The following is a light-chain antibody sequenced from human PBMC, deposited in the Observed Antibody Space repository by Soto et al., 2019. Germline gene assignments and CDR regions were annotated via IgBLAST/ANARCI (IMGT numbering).Light chain of an antibody. Sequence: EIVMTQSPATVSASPGEGVTLSCRASQSVSSSLAWYQQKPGQAPRLLVYGSSSRATDIPARFSGSGSGTDFTLTISSLQSEDFAVYYCLQYNNWPPITFGQGTRLEIK. CDR3: LQYNNWPPIT. CDR2: GSS. J-gene: IGKJ5*01. CDR1: QSVSSS. V-gene: IGKV3-15*01.